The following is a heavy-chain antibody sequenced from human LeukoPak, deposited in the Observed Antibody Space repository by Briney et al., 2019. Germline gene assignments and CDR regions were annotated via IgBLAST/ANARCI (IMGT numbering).Heavy chain of an antibody. D-gene: IGHD3-3*01. V-gene: IGHV1-69*05. J-gene: IGHJ6*03. CDR2: IIPIFGTA. Sequence: SVKVSCKASGGTFSSYAISWVRQAPGQGLEWMGGIIPIFGTANYAQKFQGRVTITTDESTSTAYMELSSLRSEDTAAYYCARSFWRSAWYYYMDVWGKGTTVTVSS. CDR1: GGTFSSYA. CDR3: ARSFWRSAWYYYMDV.